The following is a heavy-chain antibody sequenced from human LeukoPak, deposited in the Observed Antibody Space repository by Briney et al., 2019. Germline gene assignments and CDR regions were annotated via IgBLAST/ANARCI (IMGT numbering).Heavy chain of an antibody. CDR1: GYNFVIYW. CDR3: ARLLGSGRGDWYFDL. Sequence: GESLKISCKGSGYNFVIYWITWVRQMPGKGLEWMGIISPGDSETRYSPSFQGQVTISADKSISSAYLQCSSLKASDTAMYYCARLLGSGRGDWYFDLWGRGTLVTVSS. CDR2: ISPGDSET. J-gene: IGHJ2*01. D-gene: IGHD3-10*01. V-gene: IGHV5-51*01.